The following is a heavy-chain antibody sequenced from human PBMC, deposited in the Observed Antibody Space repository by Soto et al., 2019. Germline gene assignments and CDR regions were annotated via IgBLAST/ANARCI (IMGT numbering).Heavy chain of an antibody. J-gene: IGHJ6*02. Sequence: GGSLRLSCAASGFTFSGSTMHWDRQASGKGLESFGRIRSKANSYAAADAASGKGRFTISKDDSKNTAYLQMNSLKTEDTAVYYCTRHRDYDFWSGYYNDYYYGMDVWGQGTTVTVSS. V-gene: IGHV3-73*01. CDR1: GFTFSGST. CDR2: IRSKANSYAA. D-gene: IGHD3-3*01. CDR3: TRHRDYDFWSGYYNDYYYGMDV.